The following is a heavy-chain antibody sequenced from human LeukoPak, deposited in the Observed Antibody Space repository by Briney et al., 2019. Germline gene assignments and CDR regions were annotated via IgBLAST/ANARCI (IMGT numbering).Heavy chain of an antibody. CDR1: GGTFSSYA. Sequence: GASVKVSCKASGGTFSSYAISWVRQAPGQGLEWMGGIIPIFGTANYAQKFQGRVTITADESTSTAYMELSSLRSEDTAVYYCARAQPPYCSSTSCVFDYWGQGTLVTVSS. V-gene: IGHV1-69*01. J-gene: IGHJ4*02. CDR2: IIPIFGTA. D-gene: IGHD2-2*01. CDR3: ARAQPPYCSSTSCVFDY.